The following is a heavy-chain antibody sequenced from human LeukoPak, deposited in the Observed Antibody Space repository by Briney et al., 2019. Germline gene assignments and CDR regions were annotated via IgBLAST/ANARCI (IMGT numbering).Heavy chain of an antibody. D-gene: IGHD5-18*01. J-gene: IGHJ4*02. Sequence: PSQTLSLTCTVSGGSISSGSYYWSWIRQPAGKGLEWIGRIYTSGSTNYNPSLKSRVTISVDTSKNQFSLKLSSVTAADTAVYYCARHSSRYSYGYVYWGQGTLVTVSS. CDR3: ARHSSRYSYGYVY. CDR2: IYTSGST. CDR1: GGSISSGSYY. V-gene: IGHV4-61*02.